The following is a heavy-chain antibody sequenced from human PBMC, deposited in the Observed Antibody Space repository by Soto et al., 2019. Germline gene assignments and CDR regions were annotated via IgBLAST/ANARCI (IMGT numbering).Heavy chain of an antibody. Sequence: SETLSLTCTVSGGSINSNNYYWAWIRQPPGKGLAWIASIYYDGSTYYNPSLKSRVTISIDTSKNQFSLRLSSVTAADTAVYYCARVLSGSSLFDYWGQGTLVTVSS. CDR3: ARVLSGSSLFDY. J-gene: IGHJ4*02. D-gene: IGHD1-26*01. CDR1: GGSINSNNYY. CDR2: IYYDGST. V-gene: IGHV4-39*07.